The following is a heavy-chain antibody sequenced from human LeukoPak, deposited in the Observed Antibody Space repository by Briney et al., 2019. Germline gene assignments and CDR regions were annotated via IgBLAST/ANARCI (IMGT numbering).Heavy chain of an antibody. CDR3: AARLRYFDTDY. Sequence: GASVKVSCKASGFTFTSSAVQWVRQARGQRLEWIGWIVVGSDNTNYAQKFQERVTITRDMSTSTAYMELSSLRSEDTAVYYCAARLRYFDTDYWGQGTLVTVSS. V-gene: IGHV1-58*01. D-gene: IGHD3-9*01. J-gene: IGHJ4*02. CDR1: GFTFTSSA. CDR2: IVVGSDNT.